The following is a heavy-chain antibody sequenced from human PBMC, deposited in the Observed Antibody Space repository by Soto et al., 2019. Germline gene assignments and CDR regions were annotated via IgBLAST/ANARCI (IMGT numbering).Heavy chain of an antibody. D-gene: IGHD5-12*01. CDR2: IMPVFPTP. J-gene: IGHJ6*02. CDR1: GGTFSTSA. Sequence: VQLEQSGPEVKKPGSSVKVSCKASGGTFSTSALSWVRQAPGQGLEWMGGIMPVFPTPDYAQKFQGRVTITADESASTAYMELGGLTSDDTAVYYCARDKDRLQLGGNYYYILDDWGQGTAVTVSS. V-gene: IGHV1-69*12. CDR3: ARDKDRLQLGGNYYYILDD.